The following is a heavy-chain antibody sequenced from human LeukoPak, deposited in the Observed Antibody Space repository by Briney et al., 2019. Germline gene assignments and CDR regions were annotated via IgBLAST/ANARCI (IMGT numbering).Heavy chain of an antibody. CDR3: TRGMVVTAYDC. V-gene: IGHV6-1*01. CDR2: TYYRSKWYN. Sequence: SQTLSLTCAVSGDXVSSNNAAWHWIRQSPSRCLEWLGKTYYRSKWYNDYAVSVKSRITINPDTSKNQFSLQLNSVTPEDTAVYYCTRGMVVTAYDCWGQGTLVTVSS. D-gene: IGHD2-15*01. J-gene: IGHJ4*02. CDR1: GDXVSSNNAA.